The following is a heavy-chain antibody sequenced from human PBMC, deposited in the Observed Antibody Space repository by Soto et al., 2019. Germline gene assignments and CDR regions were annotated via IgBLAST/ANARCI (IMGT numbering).Heavy chain of an antibody. J-gene: IGHJ6*02. CDR1: GYTFTSYA. V-gene: IGHV7-4-1*01. D-gene: IGHD6-13*01. CDR2: INTNTGNP. Sequence: QVQLVQSGSELKKPGASVKVSCKASGYTFTSYAMNWVRQAPGQGLEWMGWINTNTGNPTYAQGFTGRFVFSLDTSVSTAYLQICSLKAEDTAVYYCARELRSSRHYYYYGMDVWGQGTTVTVSS. CDR3: ARELRSSRHYYYYGMDV.